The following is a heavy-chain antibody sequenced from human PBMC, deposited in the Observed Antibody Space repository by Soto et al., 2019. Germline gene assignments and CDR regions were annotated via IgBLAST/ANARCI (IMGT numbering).Heavy chain of an antibody. D-gene: IGHD3-16*01. V-gene: IGHV3-30*18. CDR1: GFTFSSYG. CDR3: AKDTGFRRLGGIKGGFDY. CDR2: ISYDGSNK. Sequence: GGSLRLSCAASGFTFSSYGMHWVRQAPGKGLEWVAVISYDGSNKYYADSVKGRFTISRDNSKNTLYLQMNSLRAEDTAVYYCAKDTGFRRLGGIKGGFDYWGQGTLVTVSS. J-gene: IGHJ4*02.